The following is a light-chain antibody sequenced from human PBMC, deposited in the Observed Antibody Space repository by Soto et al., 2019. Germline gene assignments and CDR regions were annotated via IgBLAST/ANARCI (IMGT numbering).Light chain of an antibody. Sequence: DIQMTQSPSTLSASVGDRVTISCRASEDISDFLSWYQHKPGKAPKRLIYEASALQSGFPSRFRGSGFGTEFNLTISGLQPDDFDTYSCQLHDDFSHSTFGQGTKVDIK. J-gene: IGKJ2*01. V-gene: IGKV1-5*01. CDR2: EAS. CDR3: QLHDDFSHST. CDR1: EDISDF.